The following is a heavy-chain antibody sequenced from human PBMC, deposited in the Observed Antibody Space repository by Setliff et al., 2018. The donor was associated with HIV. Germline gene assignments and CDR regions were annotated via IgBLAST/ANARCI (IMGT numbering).Heavy chain of an antibody. CDR1: GYSLANYA. CDR2: MSGNNGNT. J-gene: IGHJ4*02. CDR3: ARDRRITIFGVVSVVPSKRTKTRSAFDY. V-gene: IGHV1-18*04. Sequence: ASVKVSCKASGYSLANYAISWVRQVPGHGLEWMGWMSGNNGNTKSAPKVQGRLTLATDISTGTAYMELMSLTSDDTAVYYCARDRRITIFGVVSVVPSKRTKTRSAFDYWGQGTLVTVSS. D-gene: IGHD3-3*01.